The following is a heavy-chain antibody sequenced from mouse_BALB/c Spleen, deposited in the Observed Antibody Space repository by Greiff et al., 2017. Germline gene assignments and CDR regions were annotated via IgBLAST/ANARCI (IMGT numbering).Heavy chain of an antibody. D-gene: IGHD2-10*02. CDR3: ARGGYDAMDY. V-gene: IGHV5-6-5*01. J-gene: IGHJ4*01. CDR2: ISSGGST. CDR1: GFTFSSYA. Sequence: EVLLVESGAGLVKPGGSLKLSCAASGFTFSSYAMSWVRQTPEKRLEWVASISSGGSTYYPDSVKGRFTISRDNARNILYLQMSSLRSEDTAMYYCARGGYDAMDYWGQGTSVTVSS.